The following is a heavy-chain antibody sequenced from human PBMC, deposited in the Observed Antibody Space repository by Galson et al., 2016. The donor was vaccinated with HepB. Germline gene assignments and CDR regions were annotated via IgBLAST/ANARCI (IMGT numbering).Heavy chain of an antibody. J-gene: IGHJ5*02. D-gene: IGHD2-2*01. CDR3: AKVDMIWGSYGLPANRFDP. CDR2: IYHDGRT. CDR1: GGSISSSNW. Sequence: LSLTCGVSGGSISSSNWWHWVRQPPGKGLEWIGEIYHDGRTNYNPSLQSRVTISADKSKNQFSLRRSSVTAADTAVYYCAKVDMIWGSYGLPANRFDPWGQGTLVIVSS. V-gene: IGHV4-4*02.